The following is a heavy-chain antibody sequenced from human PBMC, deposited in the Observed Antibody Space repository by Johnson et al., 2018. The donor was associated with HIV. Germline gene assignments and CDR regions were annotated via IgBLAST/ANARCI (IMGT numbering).Heavy chain of an antibody. CDR1: GFTFSSYA. V-gene: IGHV3-30*04. Sequence: QEQLVESGGAVVQPGRSLRLSCAASGFTFSSYAMHWVRQAPGKGLEWVAVISYDGSDKYYATSVKGRFTISRDNSKNTLYLQMISLRAEETAAYSCARGDRSTYYRRGAFDIWGQGTMVTVSS. CDR2: ISYDGSDK. D-gene: IGHD1-26*01. CDR3: ARGDRSTYYRRGAFDI. J-gene: IGHJ3*02.